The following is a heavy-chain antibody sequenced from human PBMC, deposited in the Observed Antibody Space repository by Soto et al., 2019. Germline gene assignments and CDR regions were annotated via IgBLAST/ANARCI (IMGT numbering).Heavy chain of an antibody. CDR1: GGTFSSYA. V-gene: IGHV1-2*02. CDR2: IIPNSGGT. D-gene: IGHD3-22*01. CDR3: ARDDSSGYSYFDY. J-gene: IGHJ4*02. Sequence: QVQLVQSGAEVKKPGSSVKVSCKASGGTFSSYAISWVRQAPGQGLEWMGGIIPNSGGTNYAQKFQGRVTMTRDTSISTAYMELSRLRSDDTAVYYCARDDSSGYSYFDYWGQGTLVTVSS.